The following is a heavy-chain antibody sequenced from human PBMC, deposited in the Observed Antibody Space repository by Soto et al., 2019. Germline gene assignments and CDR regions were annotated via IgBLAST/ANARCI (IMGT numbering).Heavy chain of an antibody. CDR3: ARAYYGTSGYSLAP. D-gene: IGHD3-22*01. Sequence: SETLSLTCTVSGGSISGYYWSWIGQSPGKGLEWIGYIYYIESTNYSPSLKIRVIISVDTSKNPFSLRLSSVTAADTAVYYCARAYYGTSGYSLAPWGQGTLVTVSS. J-gene: IGHJ5*02. CDR1: GGSISGYY. CDR2: IYYIEST. V-gene: IGHV4-59*01.